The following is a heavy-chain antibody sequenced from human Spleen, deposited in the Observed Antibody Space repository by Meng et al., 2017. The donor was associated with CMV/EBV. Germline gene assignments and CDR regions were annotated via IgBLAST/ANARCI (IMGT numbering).Heavy chain of an antibody. V-gene: IGHV3-22*01. Sequence: GGSLRLSCAASGFTFNWYSVSGVRQAPEEGLGWGSIIRKKGNGESTELTTSVKGRLTISRDASKSFTHLQMNSLKTEDTAVYYCTTDFPRYDYVPVDYWGQGTLVTVSS. J-gene: IGHJ4*02. CDR2: IRKKGNGEST. D-gene: IGHD3-16*01. CDR3: TTDFPRYDYVPVDY. CDR1: GFTFNWYS.